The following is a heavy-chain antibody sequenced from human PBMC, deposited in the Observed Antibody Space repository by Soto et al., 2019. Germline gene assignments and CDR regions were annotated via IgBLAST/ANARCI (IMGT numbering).Heavy chain of an antibody. V-gene: IGHV3-74*01. Sequence: GGSLRLSCAASGFTFSSYWMHWVRQAPGKGLVWVSRINSDGSSTSYADSVKGRFTISSDNAKNTLYLQMNSLRAEDTAVYYCARGDISYGLTYYYYGMDVWGQGTTVTVSS. CDR3: ARGDISYGLTYYYYGMDV. CDR1: GFTFSSYW. D-gene: IGHD5-18*01. J-gene: IGHJ6*02. CDR2: INSDGSST.